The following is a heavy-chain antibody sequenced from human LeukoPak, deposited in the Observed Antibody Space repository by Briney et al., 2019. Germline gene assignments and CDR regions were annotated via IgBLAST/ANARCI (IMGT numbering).Heavy chain of an antibody. J-gene: IGHJ4*02. CDR3: ARHRSSTSCYRGIDY. V-gene: IGHV4-61*02. CDR1: GGSISSGSYY. CDR2: IYTSGST. D-gene: IGHD2-2*01. Sequence: SETLSLTCTVSGGSISSGSYYWSWIRQPAGKGLEWIGRIYTSGSTNYNPSLKSRVTISVDTSKNQFSLKLSSVTAADTAVYYCARHRSSTSCYRGIDYWGQGTLVTVSS.